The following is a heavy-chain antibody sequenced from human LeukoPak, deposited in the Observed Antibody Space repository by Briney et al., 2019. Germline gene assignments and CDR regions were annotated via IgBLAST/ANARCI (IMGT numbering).Heavy chain of an antibody. V-gene: IGHV1-69*05. D-gene: IGHD2-2*02. CDR3: ARGVVPAAISPLWFDP. J-gene: IGHJ5*02. CDR2: IIPIFGTA. Sequence: AASVKVSCKASGGTFSSYAISWVRQAPGQGLEWMGGIIPIFGTANYAQKFQGRVTITTDESTSTAYMELSSLRSEDTAVYYCARGVVPAAISPLWFDPWGQGTLVTVSS. CDR1: GGTFSSYA.